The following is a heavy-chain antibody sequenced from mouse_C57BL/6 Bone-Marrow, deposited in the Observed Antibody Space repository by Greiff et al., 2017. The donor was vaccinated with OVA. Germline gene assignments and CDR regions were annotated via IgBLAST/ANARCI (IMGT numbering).Heavy chain of an antibody. D-gene: IGHD2-5*01. J-gene: IGHJ2*01. CDR2: ISDGGSYT. Sequence: EVQLQESGGGLVKPGGSLKLSCAASGFTFSSYAMSWVRQTPGKRLEWVATISDGGSYTYYPDNVKGRFTISIANAKNNLYLKMCQLKSEDTAMYYCAKDGGSNYYFDYWGQGTTLTVSS. V-gene: IGHV5-4*01. CDR1: GFTFSSYA. CDR3: AKDGGSNYYFDY.